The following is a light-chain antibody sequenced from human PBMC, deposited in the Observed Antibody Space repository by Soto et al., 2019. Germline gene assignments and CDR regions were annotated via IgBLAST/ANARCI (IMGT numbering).Light chain of an antibody. V-gene: IGLV1-40*01. J-gene: IGLJ1*01. CDR2: GNS. CDR1: SSNIGAGYD. Sequence: QSVLTQPPSVSGAPGQRVTISCTGSSSNIGAGYDVHWYQQLPGTAPKLLIYGNSNRPSGVPDRFSGSKSGTSASLAITGLQAEDEADYYCQSYDSSLSAHVFGTGTKLTVI. CDR3: QSYDSSLSAHV.